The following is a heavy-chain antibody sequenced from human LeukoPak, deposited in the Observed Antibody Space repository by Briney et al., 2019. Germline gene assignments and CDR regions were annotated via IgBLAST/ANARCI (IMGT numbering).Heavy chain of an antibody. CDR1: GGXITGYY. CDR3: ARATYTSTWSKIDS. D-gene: IGHD6-13*01. CDR2: IYYSGST. J-gene: IGHJ4*02. V-gene: IGHV4-59*01. Sequence: SETLSLTCRVSGGXITGYYCSWIRQFPGEGLEWIGYIYYSGSTNYNPSLNSRLTISLDTSKNEFSLRLTSVTAADTAVYYCARATYTSTWSKIDSWGPGTLVTVSS.